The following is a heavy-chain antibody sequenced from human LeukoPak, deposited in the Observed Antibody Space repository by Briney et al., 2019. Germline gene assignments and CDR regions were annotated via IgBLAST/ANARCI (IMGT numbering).Heavy chain of an antibody. V-gene: IGHV3-23*01. D-gene: IGHD1-26*01. CDR3: AKDPRYGVGATTFDY. CDR2: ISGSGGST. Sequence: GGSLRLSCAASGFTFSSYAMSWVRQAPGKGLEWVSAISGSGGSTYYADSVKGRFTISRDNSKNTLYLQMNSLRAEDTAVYYCAKDPRYGVGATTFDYWGQGTLVTVSS. J-gene: IGHJ4*02. CDR1: GFTFSSYA.